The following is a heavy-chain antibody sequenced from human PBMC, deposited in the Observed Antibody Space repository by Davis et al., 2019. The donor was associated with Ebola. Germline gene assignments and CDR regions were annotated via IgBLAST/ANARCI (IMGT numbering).Heavy chain of an antibody. D-gene: IGHD2-8*01. CDR3: AKDLDIVLMVYALPVFDY. Sequence: PGGSLRLSCAASGFTFSSYSMNWVRQAPGKGLEWVSYISSSSSTIYYADSVKGRFTVSRDNSKKTMYLQMNSLRAEDTAVYYCAKDLDIVLMVYALPVFDYWGQGTLVTVSS. J-gene: IGHJ4*02. V-gene: IGHV3-48*01. CDR2: ISSSSSTI. CDR1: GFTFSSYS.